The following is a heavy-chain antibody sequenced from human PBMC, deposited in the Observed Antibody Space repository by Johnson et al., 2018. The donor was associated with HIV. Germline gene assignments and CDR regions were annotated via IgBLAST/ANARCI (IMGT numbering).Heavy chain of an antibody. Sequence: QVQLVESGGGVVQPGRSLRLSCAASGFTFSSYAMHWVRQAPGKGLEWVAVISYDGSNKYYADSVKGRFTISRDNSKNTLYLQMNSLRAEDTAVYYCARETAYCGADCSGACDIRGQGTMVSVSS. D-gene: IGHD2-21*01. CDR1: GFTFSSYA. CDR3: ARETAYCGADCSGACDI. V-gene: IGHV3-30*04. CDR2: ISYDGSNK. J-gene: IGHJ3*02.